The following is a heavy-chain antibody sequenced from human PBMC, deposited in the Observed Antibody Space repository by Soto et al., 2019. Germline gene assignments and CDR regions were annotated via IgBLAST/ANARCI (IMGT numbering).Heavy chain of an antibody. CDR3: ARGEKRSGAAAGRGECWFDP. D-gene: IGHD6-13*01. CDR2: INHSGST. V-gene: IGHV4-34*01. Sequence: SETLSLTCAVYGGSFSGYYWSWIRQPPGKGLEWIGEINHSGSTNYNPSLKSRVTISVDTSKNQFSLKLSSVTAADTAVYYCARGEKRSGAAAGRGECWFDPWGQGTLVTVSS. CDR1: GGSFSGYY. J-gene: IGHJ5*02.